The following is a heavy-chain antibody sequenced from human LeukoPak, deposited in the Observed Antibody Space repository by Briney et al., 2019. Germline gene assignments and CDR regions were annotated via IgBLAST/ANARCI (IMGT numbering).Heavy chain of an antibody. V-gene: IGHV3-33*08. CDR2: TWYDGSNE. CDR3: ARPLVGDALDY. J-gene: IGHJ4*02. CDR1: GFTFSSYS. Sequence: GGSLRLSCAASGFTFSSYSMNWVRQAPGKGLEWVAVTWYDGSNEYYADSVKGRFTIFRDNSKNTLHLQMNSLRAEDTAVYYCARPLVGDALDYWGQGTLVTVSS. D-gene: IGHD1-26*01.